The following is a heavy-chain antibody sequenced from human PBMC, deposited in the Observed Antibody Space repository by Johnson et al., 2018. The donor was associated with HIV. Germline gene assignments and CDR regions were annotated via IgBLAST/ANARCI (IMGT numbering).Heavy chain of an antibody. CDR3: ASAVRWFAAPVDGFDI. CDR1: GFTLDDYG. CDR2: INWNGGRI. V-gene: IGHV3-20*04. Sequence: VQLVESGGGVVRPGGSLRLSCAASGFTLDDYGMSWVRQAPGKGLEWVSGINWNGGRIGYADSVKGRFTISRDNARNSLYLYMNFLRAEDTALYSCASAVRWFAAPVDGFDIWVQGTMVTVSS. D-gene: IGHD3-10*01. J-gene: IGHJ3*02.